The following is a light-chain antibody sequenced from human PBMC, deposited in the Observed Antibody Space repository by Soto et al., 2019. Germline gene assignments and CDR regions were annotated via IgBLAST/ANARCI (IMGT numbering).Light chain of an antibody. V-gene: IGKV3-15*01. CDR1: QIIGTN. J-gene: IGKJ2*01. Sequence: ENVLTQSPATLSVSPGARATLSCRTSQIIGTNLAWYQQKPGQAPRLLIYGAFIRAPGFPVRFRGTGSGSEFTLTIRSLQTEDGALYYGQQYDEWPYTFGQGTNLEIK. CDR2: GAF. CDR3: QQYDEWPYT.